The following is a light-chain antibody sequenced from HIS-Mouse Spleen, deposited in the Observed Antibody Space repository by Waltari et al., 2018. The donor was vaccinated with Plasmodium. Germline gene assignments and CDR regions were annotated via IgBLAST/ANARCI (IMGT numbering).Light chain of an antibody. J-gene: IGLJ2*01. V-gene: IGLV1-51*01. CDR3: GTWDSSLSAGVV. Sequence: QSVLTQPPSGSAAPGQKVTISCSGSSPNLGNNYVSWYQQLPGTAPKLLIYDNNKRPSGIPDRFSGSKSGTSATLGITGLQTGDEADYYCGTWDSSLSAGVVFGGGTKLTVL. CDR1: SPNLGNNY. CDR2: DNN.